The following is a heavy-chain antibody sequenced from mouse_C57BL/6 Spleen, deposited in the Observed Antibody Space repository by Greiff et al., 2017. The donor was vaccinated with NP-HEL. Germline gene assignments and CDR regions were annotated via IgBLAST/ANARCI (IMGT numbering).Heavy chain of an antibody. CDR2: IDPNSGGT. J-gene: IGHJ4*01. CDR1: GYTFTSYW. CDR3: ARSPYYDYDRYYYAMDY. D-gene: IGHD2-4*01. Sequence: VQLQQSGAELVKPGASVKLSCKASGYTFTSYWMHWVKQRPGRGLEWIGRIDPNSGGTKYNEKFKSKATLTVDKPSSTAYMQLSSLTSEDSAVYYGARSPYYDYDRYYYAMDYWGQGTSVTVSS. V-gene: IGHV1-72*01.